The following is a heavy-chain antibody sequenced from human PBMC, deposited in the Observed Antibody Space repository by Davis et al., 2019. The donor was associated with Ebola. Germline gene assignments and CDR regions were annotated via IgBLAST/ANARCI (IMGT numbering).Heavy chain of an antibody. V-gene: IGHV3-48*04. D-gene: IGHD1-26*01. Sequence: GESLKISCAASGFTFSSYSMNWVRQAPGKGLEWVSYISSSSSTIYYADSVKGRFTISRDNAKNSLYLQMNSLKTEDTAVYYCTRTVGAIDYWGQGTLVTVSS. CDR2: ISSSSSTI. CDR1: GFTFSSYS. CDR3: TRTVGAIDY. J-gene: IGHJ4*02.